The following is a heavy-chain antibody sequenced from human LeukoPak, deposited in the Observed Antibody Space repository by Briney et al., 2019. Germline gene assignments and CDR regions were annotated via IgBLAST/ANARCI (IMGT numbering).Heavy chain of an antibody. V-gene: IGHV4-4*07. D-gene: IGHD6-19*01. CDR1: GGYIRGYY. CDR3: ARERYNTGWYSDY. Sequence: SQTLSLTCTVSGGYIRGYYWSWIRQPAGKGLEWIGRIYSSGSTNYNPSLKSRLTMSVDTSKKQFSLKLSSVTAAGTAVYFCARERYNTGWYSDYWGQGTLVTVSS. CDR2: IYSSGST. J-gene: IGHJ4*02.